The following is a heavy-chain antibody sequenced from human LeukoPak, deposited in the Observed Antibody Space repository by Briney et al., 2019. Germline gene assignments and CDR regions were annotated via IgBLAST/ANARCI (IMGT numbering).Heavy chain of an antibody. Sequence: SETLSLTCTVSGGSISSYYWSWIRQPPGKGLEWIGYIFYSGSTTTYNPSLKSRVTISVDTSKNQFSLKLSSVTAADTAVYYCARWYSSGWAFDYWGQGTLVTVSS. CDR2: IFYSGSTT. V-gene: IGHV4-59*08. D-gene: IGHD6-19*01. CDR3: ARWYSSGWAFDY. J-gene: IGHJ4*02. CDR1: GGSISSYY.